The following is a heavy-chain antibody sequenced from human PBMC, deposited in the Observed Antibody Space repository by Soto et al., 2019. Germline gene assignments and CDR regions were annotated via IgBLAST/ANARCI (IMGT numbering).Heavy chain of an antibody. J-gene: IGHJ4*02. Sequence: EVQLLESGGGLVQPGGSLRLSCAASGFTFSSYAMSWVRQAPGKGLEWVSAISGSGGSTYYADSVKGRFTISRDNSKNTRYLQMNSLRAEDTAVYYCAKTSYGDYVYLDYWGQGTLVTVSS. CDR2: ISGSGGST. CDR1: GFTFSSYA. CDR3: AKTSYGDYVYLDY. V-gene: IGHV3-23*01. D-gene: IGHD4-17*01.